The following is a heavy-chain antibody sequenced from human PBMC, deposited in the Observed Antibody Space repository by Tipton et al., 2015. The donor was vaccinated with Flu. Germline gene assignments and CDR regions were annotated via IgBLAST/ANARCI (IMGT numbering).Heavy chain of an antibody. CDR3: ARVEPVQLYSFDY. Sequence: TLSLTCTVSGGSISSSSYYWGWIRQPPGKGLEWIGSIYHSGSTYYNPSLKSRVTISVDTAKNQFSLELSSVTAADSAVYYCARVEPVQLYSFDYWGQGTVVTVSS. V-gene: IGHV4-39*07. CDR1: GGSISSSSYY. D-gene: IGHD5-18*01. J-gene: IGHJ4*02. CDR2: IYHSGST.